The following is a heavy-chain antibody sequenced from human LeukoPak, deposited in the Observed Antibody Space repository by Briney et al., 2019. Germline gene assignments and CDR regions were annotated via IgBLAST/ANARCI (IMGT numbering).Heavy chain of an antibody. CDR1: GFTFSSYS. D-gene: IGHD1-7*01. J-gene: IGHJ4*02. CDR3: ARAHNWKYGSFDF. V-gene: IGHV3-48*01. Sequence: GGSLRLSCAASGFTFSSYSMNWVRQAPGKGLEGVSYISSSSSPIYYADSVKGRFTISRDNARTSLYLQMNSLRAEDTAVYYCARAHNWKYGSFDFWGQGTLVTVSS. CDR2: ISSSSSPI.